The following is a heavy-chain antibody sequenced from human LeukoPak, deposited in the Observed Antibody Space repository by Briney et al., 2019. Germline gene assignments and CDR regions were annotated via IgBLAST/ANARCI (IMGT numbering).Heavy chain of an antibody. CDR2: IYYSGST. D-gene: IGHD5-18*01. V-gene: IGHV4-30-4*01. J-gene: IGHJ4*02. Sequence: SETLSLTCTVSGGSISSGDYYWSWLRQPPGKGLEWIGYIYYSGSTYYNPSLKSRVTISVDTSKNQFSLKLSSVTAADTAVYYCARDQGSGYADYWGQGTLVTVSS. CDR3: ARDQGSGYADY. CDR1: GGSISSGDYY.